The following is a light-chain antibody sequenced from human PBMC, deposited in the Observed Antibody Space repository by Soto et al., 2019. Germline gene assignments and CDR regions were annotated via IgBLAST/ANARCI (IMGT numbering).Light chain of an antibody. J-gene: IGLJ2*01. CDR3: ATWDASLSAVV. CDR1: SSNIGSNT. CDR2: NNN. Sequence: QPVLTQPPSASGTPGQRVTISCTGSSSNIGSNTVNWYQELPGTAPKLLMSNNNQRPSGVPDRFSGSKSGTSASLAISGLQSEDEADYYCATWDASLSAVVFGGGTKLTVL. V-gene: IGLV1-44*01.